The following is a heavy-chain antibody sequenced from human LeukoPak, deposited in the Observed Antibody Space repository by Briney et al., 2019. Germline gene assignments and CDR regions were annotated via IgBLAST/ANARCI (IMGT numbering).Heavy chain of an antibody. V-gene: IGHV1-18*01. Sequence: RASVKVSCKASGGTLSSYGISWVRQAPGQGLEWMGWISAYNGNTNYAQKLQGRATMTTDTSTSTAYMELRSLRSDDTAVYYCARDGWGHSSSFLTTYYYYYMDVWGKGTTVTVSS. J-gene: IGHJ6*03. CDR1: GGTLSSYG. CDR3: ARDGWGHSSSFLTTYYYYYMDV. CDR2: ISAYNGNT. D-gene: IGHD6-6*01.